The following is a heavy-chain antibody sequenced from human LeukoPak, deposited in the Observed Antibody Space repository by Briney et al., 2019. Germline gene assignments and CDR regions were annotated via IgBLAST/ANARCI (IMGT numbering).Heavy chain of an antibody. Sequence: GGSLRLSCAASGFTFSSYWVHWVRQAPGKGLVWVSRINSDGSSTSYADSVKGRFTSSRDNAKNTLYLQINSLRAEDTAVYYCARDHYGGNSFSAWFDPWGQGTLVTVSS. CDR1: GFTFSSYW. CDR2: INSDGSST. V-gene: IGHV3-74*01. J-gene: IGHJ5*02. CDR3: ARDHYGGNSFSAWFDP. D-gene: IGHD4-23*01.